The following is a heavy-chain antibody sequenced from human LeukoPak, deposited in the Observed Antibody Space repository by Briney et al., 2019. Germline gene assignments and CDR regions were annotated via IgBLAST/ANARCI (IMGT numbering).Heavy chain of an antibody. CDR1: GGSISSSSYY. Sequence: TSETLSLTCTVSGGSISSSSYYWGWIRQPPGKGLEWIGSIYYSGSTYYNPSLKSRVTISVDTSKNQFSLKLSSVTVADTAVYYCARLTGCSSTSCYSVDYWGQGTLVTVSS. V-gene: IGHV4-39*01. D-gene: IGHD2-2*02. CDR3: ARLTGCSSTSCYSVDY. CDR2: IYYSGST. J-gene: IGHJ4*02.